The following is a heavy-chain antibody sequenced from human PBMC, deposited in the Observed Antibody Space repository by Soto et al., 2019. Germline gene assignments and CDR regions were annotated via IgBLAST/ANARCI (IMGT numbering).Heavy chain of an antibody. D-gene: IGHD3-22*01. CDR3: ARTLPYYDSSGYYYGSFDY. V-gene: IGHV4-39*01. CDR1: Y. Sequence: YWGWIRQPPGKGLEWIGSIYYSGSTYYNPSLKSRVTISVDTSKNQFSLKLSSVTAADTAVYYCARTLPYYDSSGYYYGSFDYWGQGTLVTVSS. CDR2: IYYSGST. J-gene: IGHJ4*02.